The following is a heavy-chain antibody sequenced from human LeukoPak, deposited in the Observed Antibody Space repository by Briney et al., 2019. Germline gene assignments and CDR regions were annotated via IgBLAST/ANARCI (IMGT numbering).Heavy chain of an antibody. V-gene: IGHV1-46*01. CDR2: INPSGGST. J-gene: IGHJ4*02. Sequence: ASVKVSCKASGYTFTSYHMHWVRQAPGQGLEWMGIINPSGGSTSYAQKFQGRVTMTRDTSTSTVYMELSSLRSEDTAVYYCARDRAVPTIFGVVPGYWGQGTLVTVSS. CDR1: GYTFTSYH. CDR3: ARDRAVPTIFGVVPGY. D-gene: IGHD3-3*01.